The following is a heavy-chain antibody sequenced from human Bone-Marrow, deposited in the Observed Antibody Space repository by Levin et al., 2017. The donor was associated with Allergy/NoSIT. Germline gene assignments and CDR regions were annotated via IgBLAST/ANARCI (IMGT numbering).Heavy chain of an antibody. CDR3: ARMLGYCSGGSCFKYFQH. CDR2: IKQDGSEK. J-gene: IGHJ1*01. V-gene: IGHV3-7*03. Sequence: PGGSLRLSCAASGFTFSSYWMSWVRQAPGKGLEWVANIKQDGSEKYYVDSVKGRFTISRDNAKNSLYLQMNSLRAEDTAVYHCARMLGYCSGGSCFKYFQHWGQGTLVTVSS. CDR1: GFTFSSYW. D-gene: IGHD2-15*01.